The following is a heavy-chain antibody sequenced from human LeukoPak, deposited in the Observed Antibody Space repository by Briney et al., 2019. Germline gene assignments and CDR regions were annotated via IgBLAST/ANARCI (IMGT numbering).Heavy chain of an antibody. D-gene: IGHD2-15*01. CDR2: IHDNGDT. J-gene: IGHJ4*02. CDR1: LGSLSNYL. V-gene: IGHV4-4*07. Sequence: PSETLSLTRIVSLGSLSNYLWSWIRQPAGKGLEGVGRIHDNGDTNHNPPLKSRVTMSLDPSRHQVSLKLASVTAGDTAVYYCARAPSGCGGTCPSDHWGPGTLVTVSS. CDR3: ARAPSGCGGTCPSDH.